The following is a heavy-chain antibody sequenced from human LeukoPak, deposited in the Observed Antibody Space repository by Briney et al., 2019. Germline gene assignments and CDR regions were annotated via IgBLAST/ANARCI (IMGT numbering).Heavy chain of an antibody. V-gene: IGHV1-69*05. CDR1: GGTFSMYA. J-gene: IGHJ4*02. Sequence: SVTVSCKTSGGTFSMYAISWVRQAPGQGLEWMGGIIPIFGTANYAQKFQGRVTITTDESTSTAYMELSSLRSEDTAVYYCARGPPYSGSTEFDYWGQGTLVTVSS. CDR3: ARGPPYSGSTEFDY. D-gene: IGHD1-26*01. CDR2: IIPIFGTA.